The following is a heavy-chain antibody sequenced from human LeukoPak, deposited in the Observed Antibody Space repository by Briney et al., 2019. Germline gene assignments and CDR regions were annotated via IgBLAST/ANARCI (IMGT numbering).Heavy chain of an antibody. D-gene: IGHD3-10*01. V-gene: IGHV3-23*01. CDR2: ISASGGST. Sequence: GGSLRLSCAASGFTLSSYAMSWVRQAPGKGLEWVSSISASGGSTNYADSVKGRFTISRDNSKNTVYLQMNSLRAEDTAVYYCAKVMRGSERLTMVRGVIIKTAGLYYMDVWGKGTTVTVSS. CDR1: GFTLSSYA. J-gene: IGHJ6*03. CDR3: AKVMRGSERLTMVRGVIIKTAGLYYMDV.